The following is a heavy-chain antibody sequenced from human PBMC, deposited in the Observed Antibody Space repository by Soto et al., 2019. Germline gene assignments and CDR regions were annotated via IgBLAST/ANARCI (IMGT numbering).Heavy chain of an antibody. V-gene: IGHV3-66*01. CDR1: GFTVXSNY. CDR2: IYSGGST. CDR3: FAGLVRDAFDI. Sequence: TGGSLRLSCGASGFTVXSNYMSWVRQAPGKGLEWVSVIYSGGSTYYADSVKGRFTISRDNSKNTLYLQMNSPRAEDTAVYCCFAGLVRDAFDIWGQGTMLTVSS. D-gene: IGHD6-19*01. J-gene: IGHJ3*02.